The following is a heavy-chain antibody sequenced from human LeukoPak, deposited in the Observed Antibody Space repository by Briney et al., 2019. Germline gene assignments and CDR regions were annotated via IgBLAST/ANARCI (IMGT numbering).Heavy chain of an antibody. J-gene: IGHJ4*02. D-gene: IGHD2-2*02. Sequence: GGSLRLSCAAPGFTFSRYAMRWVPQAPGKGLEWVSGICGRGGSTYYADSVKGRYTIARDNSKNTLYLQMNSLRAEDTAVYYCAKGNCRGTSCYSDYWGQGTLVTVSS. V-gene: IGHV3-23*01. CDR2: ICGRGGST. CDR1: GFTFSRYA. CDR3: AKGNCRGTSCYSDY.